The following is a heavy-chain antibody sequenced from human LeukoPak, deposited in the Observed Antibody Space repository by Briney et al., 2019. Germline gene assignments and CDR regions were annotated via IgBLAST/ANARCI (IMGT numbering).Heavy chain of an antibody. D-gene: IGHD1-26*01. CDR3: ARARSGHYYYYYGMDV. Sequence: ASVKVSCKASGGTFSRYAISWVRQAPGQGLEWMGGIIPIFGTANYAQKFQGRVTITADESTSTAYMELSSLRSEDTAVYYCARARSGHYYYYYGMDVWGKGTTVTVSS. CDR2: IIPIFGTA. V-gene: IGHV1-69*13. CDR1: GGTFSRYA. J-gene: IGHJ6*04.